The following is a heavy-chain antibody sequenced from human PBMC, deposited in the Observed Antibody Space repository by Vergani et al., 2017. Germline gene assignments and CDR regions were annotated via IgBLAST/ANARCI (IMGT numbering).Heavy chain of an antibody. D-gene: IGHD2-2*01. CDR1: GFTFSSYA. J-gene: IGHJ4*02. CDR2: ISGSGGST. CDR3: AKVFVVVPAASYFDY. V-gene: IGHV3-23*01. Sequence: EVQLLESGGGLVQPGGSLRLSCAASGFTFSSYAMRWVRQAPGKGLEWVSAISGSGGSTYYADSVKGRFTISRDNSKNTLYLQMNSLRAEDTAVYYCAKVFVVVPAASYFDYWGQGTLVTVSS.